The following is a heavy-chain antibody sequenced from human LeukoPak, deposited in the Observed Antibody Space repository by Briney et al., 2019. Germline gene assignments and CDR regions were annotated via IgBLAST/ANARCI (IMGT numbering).Heavy chain of an antibody. Sequence: SETLSLTCTVSGASIRNYYWSWVRQSPGKGLEWIGYIYYSGSTNYNPSLESRVAMSVDTSKNQFSLRLSSVTAADTAIYYCARRYSSSWYVGFFDPWGQGTLVTVSS. D-gene: IGHD6-13*01. CDR1: GASIRNYY. J-gene: IGHJ5*02. CDR3: ARRYSSSWYVGFFDP. V-gene: IGHV4-59*08. CDR2: IYYSGST.